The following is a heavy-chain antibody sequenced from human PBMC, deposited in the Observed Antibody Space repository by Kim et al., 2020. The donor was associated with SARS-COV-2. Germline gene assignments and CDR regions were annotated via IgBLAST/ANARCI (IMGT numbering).Heavy chain of an antibody. J-gene: IGHJ6*02. CDR1: GGSISSGSYY. V-gene: IGHV4-61*02. CDR2: IYTSGST. Sequence: SETLSLTCTVSGGSISSGSYYWSWIRQPAGKGLEWIGRIYTSGSTNYNPSLKSRVTISVDTSKNQFSLKLSSVTAADTAVYYCARGEGWELPYYYYGMDVWGQGTTVTVSS. D-gene: IGHD1-26*01. CDR3: ARGEGWELPYYYYGMDV.